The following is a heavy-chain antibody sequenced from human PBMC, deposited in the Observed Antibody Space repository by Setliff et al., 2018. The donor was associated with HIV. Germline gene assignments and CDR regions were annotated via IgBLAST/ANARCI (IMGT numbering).Heavy chain of an antibody. V-gene: IGHV6-1*01. CDR2: TYYRSKWYN. D-gene: IGHD5-12*01. CDR3: ASSRRLRSSVYYFDY. Sequence: SQTLSLTCAISGDSVSNNNAAWNWIRQSPSRGLEWLGRTYYRSKWYNDYAVSVKSRITINPDTSKNQFSLQLNSVTPEDTAVYYCASSRRLRSSVYYFDYWGQGTLVTVSS. J-gene: IGHJ4*02. CDR1: GDSVSNNNAA.